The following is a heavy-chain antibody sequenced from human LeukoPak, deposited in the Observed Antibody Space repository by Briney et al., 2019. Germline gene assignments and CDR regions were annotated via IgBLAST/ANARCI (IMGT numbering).Heavy chain of an antibody. J-gene: IGHJ6*03. Sequence: GESLKISCKASGYTFTRYWIGWVRQVPGKGLEWMGIIYPGDSDSTYSPSFRGQVTISADKSSSIIYLQWSSLKTSDTAMYYCAREGNTRHYMDVWGKGTTVSVS. CDR2: IYPGDSDS. CDR3: AREGNTRHYMDV. D-gene: IGHD2-15*01. V-gene: IGHV5-51*01. CDR1: GYTFTRYW.